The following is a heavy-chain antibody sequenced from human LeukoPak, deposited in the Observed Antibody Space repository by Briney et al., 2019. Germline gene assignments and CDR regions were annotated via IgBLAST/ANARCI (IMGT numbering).Heavy chain of an antibody. Sequence: GGSLRLSCAASGFTFSSYWMNWVRQAPGKVLEWVSYISSSGSNIYYADSVKGRFTISRDNAKNSLYLQMNSLRAEDTAVYYCAREAFDTAMVTAYYYYMDVWGKGTTVTVSS. CDR3: AREAFDTAMVTAYYYYMDV. CDR2: ISSSGSNI. V-gene: IGHV3-48*04. CDR1: GFTFSSYW. J-gene: IGHJ6*03. D-gene: IGHD5-18*01.